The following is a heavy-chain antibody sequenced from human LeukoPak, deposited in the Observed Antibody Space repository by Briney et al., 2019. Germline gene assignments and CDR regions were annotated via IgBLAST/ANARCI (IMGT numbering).Heavy chain of an antibody. CDR2: IYYSGST. J-gene: IGHJ4*02. D-gene: IGHD4-23*01. CDR1: GGSISSGDYY. Sequence: KPSQTLSLTCTVSGGSISSGDYYWRWIRQPPGKGLEWIGYIYYSGSTYYNPSLKSRVTISVDTSKNQFSLKLSSVTAADTAVYYCARRRPSQTLRWYYDYWGQGTLVTVSS. CDR3: ARRRPSQTLRWYYDY. V-gene: IGHV4-30-4*01.